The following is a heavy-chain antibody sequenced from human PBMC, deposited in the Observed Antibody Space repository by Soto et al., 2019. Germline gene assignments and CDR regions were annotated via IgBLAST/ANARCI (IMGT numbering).Heavy chain of an antibody. J-gene: IGHJ5*02. V-gene: IGHV4-30-4*08. CDR2: IYKSATT. D-gene: IGHD2-15*01. Sequence: TLSLTCSVSGDSISTVDYFWAWIRQPPGQALEYIGYIYKSATTYYNPSFESRVAISLDTSKSQFSLNVTSVTAADTAVYFCARGRYCLTGRCFPNWFDPWGQGTLVTVSS. CDR1: GDSISTVDYF. CDR3: ARGRYCLTGRCFPNWFDP.